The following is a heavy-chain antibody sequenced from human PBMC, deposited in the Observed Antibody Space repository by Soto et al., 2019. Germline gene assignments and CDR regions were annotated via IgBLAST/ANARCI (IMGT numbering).Heavy chain of an antibody. CDR3: AGTMTSSSWYFDY. Sequence: SETLSLTCTVSGGSISSYYWSGIRQPPGKGLEWIGYIYYSGSTNYNPSLKSRVTISVDTSKNQFSLKLSSVTAADTAVYYCAGTMTSSSWYFDYWGQGTLVTV. CDR1: GGSISSYY. V-gene: IGHV4-59*01. CDR2: IYYSGST. J-gene: IGHJ4*02. D-gene: IGHD6-13*01.